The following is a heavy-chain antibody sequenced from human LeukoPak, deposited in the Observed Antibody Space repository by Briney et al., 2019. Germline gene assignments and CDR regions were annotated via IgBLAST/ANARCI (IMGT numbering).Heavy chain of an antibody. D-gene: IGHD5-24*01. J-gene: IGHJ6*03. CDR2: INHSGGT. CDR1: GYSINSGYY. CDR3: GSRKINRGKRCLKFQDYSYNNWDF. V-gene: IGHV4-38-2*02. Sequence: SETLSLTCTVSGYSINSGYYWVWIRQPPGKGLEWIGEINHSGGTNYNPSLKSRVTISVDTSRNQFSLKLSSVTAADTAVYYCGSRKINRGKRCLKFQDYSYNNWDFGGKGPRATVPS.